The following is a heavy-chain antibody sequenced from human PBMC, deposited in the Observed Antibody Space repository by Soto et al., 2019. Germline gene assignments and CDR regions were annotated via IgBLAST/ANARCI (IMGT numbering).Heavy chain of an antibody. D-gene: IGHD3-16*02. J-gene: IGHJ3*02. CDR3: ACHYDYVWGSYRYSPPII. CDR2: IYSGGST. CDR1: GFTVSSNY. V-gene: IGHV3-53*01. Sequence: GSLRLSCAASGFTVSSNYMSWVRQAPGKGLEWVSVIYSGGSTYYADSVKGRFTISRDNSKNTLYLQMNSLRAEDTAVYYCACHYDYVWGSYRYSPPIIWGQGTMVTVSS.